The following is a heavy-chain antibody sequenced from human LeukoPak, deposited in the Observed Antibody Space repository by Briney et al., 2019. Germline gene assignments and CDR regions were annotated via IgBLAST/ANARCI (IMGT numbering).Heavy chain of an antibody. D-gene: IGHD1-26*01. CDR2: INWNGGRA. CDR1: GFTVSSNY. V-gene: IGHV3-20*04. CDR3: ARDRGGSYMYLQH. J-gene: IGHJ1*01. Sequence: GGSLRLSCAASGFTVSSNYMSWVRQAPGKGLEWVSGINWNGGRAGHADSAKGRFTISRDNAKNSLFLQMNSLRAEDTALYYCARDRGGSYMYLQHWGQGTLVTVSS.